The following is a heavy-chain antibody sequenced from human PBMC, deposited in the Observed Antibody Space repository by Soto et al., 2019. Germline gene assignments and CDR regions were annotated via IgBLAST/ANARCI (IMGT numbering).Heavy chain of an antibody. CDR1: GGSINSNSFY. D-gene: IGHD2-2*01. Sequence: QLQLQESGPGLVKPSETLSLTCTVSGGSINSNSFYWGWIRQPPGKGLEWIGNIFYSGSTYYNPSLRSRVTISIDPAQNQFSLSLSSVTAADTAVYYCATRQCSRTSCNWFDPWGQGTLVTVSS. CDR2: IFYSGST. CDR3: ATRQCSRTSCNWFDP. V-gene: IGHV4-39*01. J-gene: IGHJ5*02.